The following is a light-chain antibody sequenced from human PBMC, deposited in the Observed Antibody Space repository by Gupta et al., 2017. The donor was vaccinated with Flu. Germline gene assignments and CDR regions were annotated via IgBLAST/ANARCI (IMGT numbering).Light chain of an antibody. CDR2: GKN. V-gene: IGLV3-19*01. CDR3: NSRDSSGNHPGV. CDR1: SLRSYY. Sequence: SSELTQDPAVSVALGQTVRITCQGDSLRSYYASWYQQTPGQAPVLVIYGKNNRRSGIPDRFSGSSSGNTASLTITGAQAEDEADYYCNSRDSSGNHPGVCGGGTKLTVL. J-gene: IGLJ2*01.